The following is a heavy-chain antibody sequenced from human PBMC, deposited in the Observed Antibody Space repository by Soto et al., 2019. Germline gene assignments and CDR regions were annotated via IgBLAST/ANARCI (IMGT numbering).Heavy chain of an antibody. J-gene: IGHJ4*02. D-gene: IGHD3-16*01. V-gene: IGHV1-18*01. CDR2: ISAYNGNT. CDR3: ARDFTGWPPDGVDS. CDR1: GFTFTSYA. Sequence: QVHLVQSGAEVKMPGASVKVSCKASGFTFTSYAFTWVRQAPGQGLEWMGWISAYNGNTNYARNFRGRVTMTTDSSTSTVYMELGSLISDDTAVYFCARDFTGWPPDGVDSWGQGTLVSVSA.